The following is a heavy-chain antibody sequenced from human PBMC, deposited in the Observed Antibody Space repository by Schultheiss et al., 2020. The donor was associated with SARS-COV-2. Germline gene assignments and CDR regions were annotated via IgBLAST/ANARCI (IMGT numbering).Heavy chain of an antibody. Sequence: GGSLRLSCAASGFTVSSNYMSWVRQAPGKGLEWVSAISGSGGSTYYADSVKGRFTISRDNSKNTLYLQMNSLRAEDTAVYYCARGTSSWHTFTTPNFDYWGQGTLVTVSS. CDR1: GFTVSSNY. CDR2: ISGSGGST. V-gene: IGHV3-23*01. D-gene: IGHD6-13*01. CDR3: ARGTSSWHTFTTPNFDY. J-gene: IGHJ4*02.